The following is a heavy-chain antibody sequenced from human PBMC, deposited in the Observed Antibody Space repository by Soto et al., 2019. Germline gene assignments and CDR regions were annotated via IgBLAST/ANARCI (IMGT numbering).Heavy chain of an antibody. CDR3: ARVHYDSLWAVYPYFDH. J-gene: IGHJ4*02. CDR2: IYTSGNT. Sequence: PSETLSLTCTVSGGSISSYYWSWIRQPAGKGLQWIGRIYTSGNTNYNPSLESRVTMSVDTSKNQFSLRLSSVTAADTAVYYCARVHYDSLWAVYPYFDHWGQGTHVTVSS. CDR1: GGSISSYY. V-gene: IGHV4-4*07. D-gene: IGHD3-16*01.